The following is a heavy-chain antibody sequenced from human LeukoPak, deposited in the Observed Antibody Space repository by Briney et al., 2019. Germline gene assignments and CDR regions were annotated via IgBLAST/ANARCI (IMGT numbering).Heavy chain of an antibody. CDR2: IIPIFGTA. D-gene: IGHD3-22*01. J-gene: IGHJ4*02. Sequence: SVKVSCKASGGTFSSYAISWVRQAPGQGLERMGGIIPIFGTANYAQKFQGRVTITADKSTSTAYMELSSLRSEDTAVYYCARDLGVPLSSGYFNWGQGTLVTVSS. CDR1: GGTFSSYA. CDR3: ARDLGVPLSSGYFN. V-gene: IGHV1-69*06.